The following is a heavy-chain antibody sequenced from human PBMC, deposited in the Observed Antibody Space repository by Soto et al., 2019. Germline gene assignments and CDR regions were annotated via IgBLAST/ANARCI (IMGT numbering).Heavy chain of an antibody. D-gene: IGHD6-13*01. V-gene: IGHV1-8*01. Sequence: QVQLVQSGAEVKKPWASVKVSCKASGYTFTSYDINWVRQATGQGLEWMGWMNPNSGNTGYAQKFRGRVTMTRNTSISTAYMELSSLRSEDTAVYYCARGLYSRLNYYYMDIWGKRTTLTPSS. CDR1: GYTFTSYD. CDR2: MNPNSGNT. CDR3: ARGLYSRLNYYYMDI. J-gene: IGHJ6*03.